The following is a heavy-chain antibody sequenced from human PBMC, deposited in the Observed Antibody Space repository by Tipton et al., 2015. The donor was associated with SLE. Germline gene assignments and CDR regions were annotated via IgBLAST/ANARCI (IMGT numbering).Heavy chain of an antibody. Sequence: TLSLTCTVSGGSISSYYWSWIRQPPGKGLEWIGYIYYSGSTNYNPSLKSRVTISVDTSKNQFSLKLSSVTAADTAVYYCAKYYDFSSYYYGMDVWGQGTTVTVSS. J-gene: IGHJ6*02. D-gene: IGHD3-3*01. V-gene: IGHV4-59*07. CDR3: AKYYDFSSYYYGMDV. CDR2: IYYSGST. CDR1: GGSISSYY.